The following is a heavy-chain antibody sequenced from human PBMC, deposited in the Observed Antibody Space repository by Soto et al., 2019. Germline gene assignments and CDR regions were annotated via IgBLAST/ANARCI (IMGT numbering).Heavy chain of an antibody. Sequence: PGGSLRLSWAASGFTFSSYTMNWVRQAQVEGLEWVSSISGSGDSTFYADSVKGRFTVSRDNSKKTLYLQLNSLRDEDTAVYYCARDAGELPVVTVGVFVFWGRGTLVTVSS. V-gene: IGHV3-23*01. D-gene: IGHD3-22*01. CDR3: ARDAGELPVVTVGVFVF. CDR2: ISGSGDST. J-gene: IGHJ4*02. CDR1: GFTFSSYT.